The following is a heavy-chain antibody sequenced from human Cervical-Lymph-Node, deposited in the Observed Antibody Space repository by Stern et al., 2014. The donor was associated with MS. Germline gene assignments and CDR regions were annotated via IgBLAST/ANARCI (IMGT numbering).Heavy chain of an antibody. CDR2: IYYSGTT. D-gene: IGHD5-12*01. V-gene: IGHV4-59*08. J-gene: IGHJ4*02. Sequence: VHLVESGPGLVKPSETLSLTCTVSGGSIRNYYWSWIRQPPGKGLEWIGYIYYSGTTNSTPSLKSRVTMSAAPSKTLLSLKLTSVTAADTAVYYCATFFRSGSSYYFDYWGQGTLVTVAS. CDR3: ATFFRSGSSYYFDY. CDR1: GGSIRNYY.